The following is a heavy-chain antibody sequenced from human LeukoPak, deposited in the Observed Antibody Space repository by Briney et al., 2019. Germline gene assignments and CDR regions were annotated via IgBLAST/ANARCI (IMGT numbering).Heavy chain of an antibody. CDR1: GFSLSSYA. V-gene: IGHV3-30*04. D-gene: IGHD6-13*01. J-gene: IGHJ4*02. Sequence: KAGRSLRLSCAASGFSLSSYAMHWVRQAPDKGLEGVAIISYDGSNTKYTDSVKGRFTISRDNSKNTLYLQMNSLRGEDSAVYYCPRDLNGQHQLVRFAYWGQGTLVTVSS. CDR2: ISYDGSNT. CDR3: PRDLNGQHQLVRFAY.